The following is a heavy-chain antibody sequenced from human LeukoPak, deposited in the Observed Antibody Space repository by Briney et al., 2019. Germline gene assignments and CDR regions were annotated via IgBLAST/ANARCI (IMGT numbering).Heavy chain of an antibody. D-gene: IGHD6-13*01. Sequence: ASVKVSCKASGYTFTGYYMHWVRQAPGQGLEWMGWINPNSGGTNYAQKFQGRVTMARDTSISTAYMELSRLRSDDTAVYYCARSSFRIAAAGTWFDPWGQGTLVTVSS. CDR3: ARSSFRIAAAGTWFDP. J-gene: IGHJ5*02. CDR2: INPNSGGT. CDR1: GYTFTGYY. V-gene: IGHV1-2*02.